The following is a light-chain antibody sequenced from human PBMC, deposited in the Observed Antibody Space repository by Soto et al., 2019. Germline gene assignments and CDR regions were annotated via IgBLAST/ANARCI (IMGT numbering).Light chain of an antibody. V-gene: IGKV1-39*01. CDR2: AAS. J-gene: IGKJ5*01. CDR1: QTISSY. CDR3: QQSYNTPS. Sequence: DIQMTQSPSSLSASVGDRVTITCRARQTISSYLNWYQQKPGKAPNLLIYAASSLRSGVPSKFSGSGSGTDFTLTISSLQPENAATYYCQQSYNTPSFGQGTRLEIK.